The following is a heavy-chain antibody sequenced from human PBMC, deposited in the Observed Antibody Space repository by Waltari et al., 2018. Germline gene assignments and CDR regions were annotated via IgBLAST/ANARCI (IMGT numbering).Heavy chain of an antibody. Sequence: EVQLVESGGGLVQPGGSLRLSCAASGFTFSSYWMRWVRQAAGKWRVGVCNIKQYDSGKYHVDSVNGRFTISRDNAKNSLYLQMNSLRAEDTAVYYCARGKIAVAGRFDYWGQGTLGTVSS. V-gene: IGHV3-7*01. CDR3: ARGKIAVAGRFDY. CDR1: GFTFSSYW. J-gene: IGHJ4*02. D-gene: IGHD6-19*01. CDR2: IKQYDSGK.